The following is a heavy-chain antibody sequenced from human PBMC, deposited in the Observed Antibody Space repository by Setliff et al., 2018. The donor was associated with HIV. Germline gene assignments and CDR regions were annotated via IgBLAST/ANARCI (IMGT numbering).Heavy chain of an antibody. D-gene: IGHD2-15*01. Sequence: SETLSLTCYVTDDSISSYYWSGVRQPAGKGLEWIGRLYVSGDTNYNPSLKSRVTMSLDTSKKHFSLKLKSVTAADTAVYYCALTGHRLLRGYMDVWGKGTTVTVSS. CDR1: DDSISSYY. V-gene: IGHV4-4*07. CDR3: ALTGHRLLRGYMDV. CDR2: LYVSGDT. J-gene: IGHJ6*03.